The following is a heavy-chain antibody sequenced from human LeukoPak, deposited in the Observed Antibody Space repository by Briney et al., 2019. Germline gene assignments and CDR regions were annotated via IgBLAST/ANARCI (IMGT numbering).Heavy chain of an antibody. CDR2: INPNNGDT. J-gene: IGHJ4*02. CDR3: ARGRNIAVGGTSLVAH. V-gene: IGHV1-2*02. Sequence: ASVKVSCKASGYTFTDYYMHWVRQAPGQGLEWMGWINPNNGDTSYAQKFQGRVTMTRDTSISTAYMELSSLRSDDTAVYYRARGRNIAVGGTSLVAHWGQGTLVTVSS. D-gene: IGHD6-13*01. CDR1: GYTFTDYY.